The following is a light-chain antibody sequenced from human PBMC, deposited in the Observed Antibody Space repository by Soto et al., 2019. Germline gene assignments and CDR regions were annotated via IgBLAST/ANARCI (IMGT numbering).Light chain of an antibody. CDR2: DAS. CDR3: QQYGSSPLYT. V-gene: IGKV3-20*01. J-gene: IGKJ2*01. CDR1: QSVGNY. Sequence: EIVLTQSPVTLSLSPGERATLSCRASQSVGNYLAWYQQKPGQAPRLLIYDASNRATGVPARFSGSGSGTDFTLTISRLEPEDVAVYYCQQYGSSPLYTFGQGTKLEIK.